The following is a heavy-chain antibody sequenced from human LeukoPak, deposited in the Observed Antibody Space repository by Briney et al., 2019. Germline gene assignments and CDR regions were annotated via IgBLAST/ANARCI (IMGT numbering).Heavy chain of an antibody. Sequence: RPGGSLRLSCTASGFTFSSYAMTWVRQAPGKGLEWVAVISYDGSDKYYVASVKGRFTISRDNSKNTLYLQMNSLRTEDTAVYYCAKAFSPTSGTFYLSFDSWGQGTLVSVSS. V-gene: IGHV3-30*18. J-gene: IGHJ4*02. CDR1: GFTFSSYA. D-gene: IGHD3-10*01. CDR2: ISYDGSDK. CDR3: AKAFSPTSGTFYLSFDS.